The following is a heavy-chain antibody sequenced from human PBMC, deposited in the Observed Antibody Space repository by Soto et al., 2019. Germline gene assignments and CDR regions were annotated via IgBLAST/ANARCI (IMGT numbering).Heavy chain of an antibody. D-gene: IGHD2-21*02. CDR3: ARSDCYGVCRGKWLDP. V-gene: IGHV4-4*02. J-gene: IGHJ5*02. CDR2: IYHSGTT. Sequence: PSETLSLTCAFSGGSISSDDWWTWVRQTPGKGLEWIGEIYHSGTTNYNPSLMSRVTIAVDKAKSQFSLRLDSVTAADTAVYYCARSDCYGVCRGKWLDPWGQGILVTVSS. CDR1: GGSISSDDW.